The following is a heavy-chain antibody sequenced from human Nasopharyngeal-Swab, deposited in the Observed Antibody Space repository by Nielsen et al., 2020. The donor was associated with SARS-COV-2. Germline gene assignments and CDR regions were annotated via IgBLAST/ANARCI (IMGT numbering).Heavy chain of an antibody. CDR2: ISGSGGST. CDR1: GFTFSSYE. Sequence: GESLKISCAASGFTFSSYEMNWVRQAPGKGLEWVSAISGSGGSTYYADSVKGRFTISRDNSKNTLYLQMNSLRAEDTAIYYCAKDRDSGDDSDDYYHYYGMDVWGQGTTVTVSS. V-gene: IGHV3-23*01. D-gene: IGHD5-12*01. J-gene: IGHJ6*02. CDR3: AKDRDSGDDSDDYYHYYGMDV.